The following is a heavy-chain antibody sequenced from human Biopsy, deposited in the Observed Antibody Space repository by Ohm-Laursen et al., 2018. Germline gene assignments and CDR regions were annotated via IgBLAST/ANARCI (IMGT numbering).Heavy chain of an antibody. CDR2: ISSRSSDI. CDR3: ARESALKWYQSLPYFNGMDV. CDR1: GFIFSTYT. Sequence: SLRLSCSASGFIFSTYTMNWVRQAPGEGLEWVSSISSRSSDIYYADSVKGRFTIPRDNAKNSLFMHMNSLRAEDTAVYYCARESALKWYQSLPYFNGMDVWGQGTTVTVSS. J-gene: IGHJ6*02. V-gene: IGHV3-21*01. D-gene: IGHD2-2*01.